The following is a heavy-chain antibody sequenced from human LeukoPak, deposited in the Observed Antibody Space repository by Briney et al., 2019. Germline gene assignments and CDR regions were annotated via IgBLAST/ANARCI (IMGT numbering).Heavy chain of an antibody. CDR3: ARASTGRPV. CDR2: IYYSGST. J-gene: IGHJ1*01. V-gene: IGHV4-59*01. CDR1: GGSISSYY. D-gene: IGHD3-10*01. Sequence: PSETLSLTCTVSGGSISSYYWSWIRQPPGKGLEWIGYIYYSGSTNYNPSLKSRVTISVDTSKTQFSLKLSPVTAADTAVYYWARASTGRPVWGQGTRVTVSS.